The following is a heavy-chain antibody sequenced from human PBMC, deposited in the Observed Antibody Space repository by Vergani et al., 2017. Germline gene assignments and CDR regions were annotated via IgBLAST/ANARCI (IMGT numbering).Heavy chain of an antibody. CDR1: GFTFSDYY. D-gene: IGHD2-15*01. V-gene: IGHV3-11*06. CDR2: ISSSSSYT. CDR3: ARDRSHCSGGSCYSFGRYYMDV. J-gene: IGHJ6*03. Sequence: QVQLVESGGGLVKPGGSLRLSCAASGFTFSDYYMSWIRQAPGKGLEWVSYISSSSSYTNYADSVKGRFTISRDNAKNSLYLQMNSLRAEDTAVYYCARDRSHCSGGSCYSFGRYYMDVWGKGP.